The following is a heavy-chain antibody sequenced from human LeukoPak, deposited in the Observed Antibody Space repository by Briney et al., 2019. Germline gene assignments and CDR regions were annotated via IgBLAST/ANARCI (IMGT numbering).Heavy chain of an antibody. V-gene: IGHV1-8*01. CDR3: AREPLRRGMDV. Sequence: GASVKVSWKASGYTFTSYDINWVRQATGQRPEWMGWMNPNSGNTDYAQKFQGRVTITRNTSISTAYMELSSLRSEDTAVYYCAREPLRRGMDVWGQGTTVTVSS. CDR1: GYTFTSYD. J-gene: IGHJ6*02. CDR2: MNPNSGNT.